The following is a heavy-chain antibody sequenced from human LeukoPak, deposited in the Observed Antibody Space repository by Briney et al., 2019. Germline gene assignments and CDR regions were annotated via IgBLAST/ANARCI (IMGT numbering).Heavy chain of an antibody. CDR3: ARTGGSGSKFDY. Sequence: SETLSLTCAVYGESFSGYYWSWIRHPPGKGLEWIGEINHSGSTNYNPSLKSRVTISVDTSKNQFSLKLSSVTAADTAVYYCARTGGSGSKFDYWGQGTLVTVSS. D-gene: IGHD3-10*01. J-gene: IGHJ4*02. CDR2: INHSGST. V-gene: IGHV4-34*01. CDR1: GESFSGYY.